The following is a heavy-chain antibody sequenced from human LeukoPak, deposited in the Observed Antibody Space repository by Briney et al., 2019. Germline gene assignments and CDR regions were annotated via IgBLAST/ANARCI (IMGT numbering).Heavy chain of an antibody. Sequence: ASVKVSCKASGYTFTGYYMHWVRQAPGQGLEWMGWINPNSGGTNYAPKFQGRVTMARDTSISTAYMELSRLRSDDTAVYYCASLKGFYGSGSYRNWFDPWGQGTLVTVSS. CDR1: GYTFTGYY. J-gene: IGHJ5*02. V-gene: IGHV1-2*02. D-gene: IGHD3-10*01. CDR2: INPNSGGT. CDR3: ASLKGFYGSGSYRNWFDP.